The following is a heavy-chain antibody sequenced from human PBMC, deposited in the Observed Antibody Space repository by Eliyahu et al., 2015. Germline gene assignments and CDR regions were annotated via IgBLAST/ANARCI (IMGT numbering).Heavy chain of an antibody. J-gene: IGHJ4*02. CDR2: IKSKTDGGTT. CDR3: TTDGVKVRGVMFDS. V-gene: IGHV3-15*01. Sequence: EVQLVESGGGLVXTGGSLXLSCAASGFTFSNAXMSWVRQAPGKGLEWVGRIKSKTDGGTTDYAAPVKGRFTISRDDSKNTLYLQMNSLKTEDTAVYYCTTDGVKVRGVMFDSWGQGTWSPSPQ. CDR1: GFTFSNAX. D-gene: IGHD3-10*01.